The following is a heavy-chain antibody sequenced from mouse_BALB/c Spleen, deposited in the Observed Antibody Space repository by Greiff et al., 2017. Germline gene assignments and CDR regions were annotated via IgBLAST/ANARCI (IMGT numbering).Heavy chain of an antibody. Sequence: EVNVVESGGGLVQPGGSLRLSCATSGFTFTDYYMSWVRQPPGKALEWLGFIRNKANGYTTEYSASVKGRFTISRDNSQSILYLQMNTLRAEDSATYYCARSLQLRGFAYWGQGTLVTVSA. CDR1: GFTFTDYY. CDR2: IRNKANGYTT. CDR3: ARSLQLRGFAY. V-gene: IGHV7-3*02. J-gene: IGHJ3*01. D-gene: IGHD1-1*01.